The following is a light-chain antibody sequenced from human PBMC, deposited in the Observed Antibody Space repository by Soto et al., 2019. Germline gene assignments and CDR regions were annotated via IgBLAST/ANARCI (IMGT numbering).Light chain of an antibody. CDR3: QQYGRSPLT. V-gene: IGKV3-20*01. CDR2: GAS. CDR1: QSVNNNY. J-gene: IGKJ4*01. Sequence: EIVLTQSPGILSLSPGERATLSCRASQSVNNNYLAWYQQRPGQAPRLLISGASSRATSIPDRFSGSGSGTHFTLTISSLEPEDFAVYHCQQYGRSPLTFGGATKVEI.